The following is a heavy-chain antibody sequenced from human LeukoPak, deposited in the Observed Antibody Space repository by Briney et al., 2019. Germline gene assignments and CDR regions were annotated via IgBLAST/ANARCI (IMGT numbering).Heavy chain of an antibody. CDR1: GFTFSSYA. CDR2: ISGSGGST. V-gene: IGHV3-23*01. J-gene: IGHJ4*02. D-gene: IGHD6-19*01. Sequence: GGSLRLSCAASGFTFSSYAMGWVRQAPGKGLEWVSAISGSGGSTYYADSVKGRFTISRDNSKNTLYLQMNSLRAEDTAVYYCATSPPRPGIAVAGDYWGQGTLVTVSS. CDR3: ATSPPRPGIAVAGDY.